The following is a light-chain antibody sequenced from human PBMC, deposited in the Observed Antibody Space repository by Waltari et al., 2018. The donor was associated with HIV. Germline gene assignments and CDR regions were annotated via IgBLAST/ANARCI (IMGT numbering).Light chain of an antibody. CDR3: QVWDTSSAHVI. CDR1: NNGSKS. Sequence: SYVLTQPPSVSVAPGQAARITCGGNNNGSKSVHWYQPKPGQAPVLVVYDDGDRPSGIPERFSGSNSGNTATLTISRVEAGDEADYYCQVWDTSSAHVIFGGGTKLTVL. J-gene: IGLJ2*01. V-gene: IGLV3-21*02. CDR2: DDG.